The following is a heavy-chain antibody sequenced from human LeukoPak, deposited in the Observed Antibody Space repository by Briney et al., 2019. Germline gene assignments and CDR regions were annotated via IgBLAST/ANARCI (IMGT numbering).Heavy chain of an antibody. V-gene: IGHV3-43D*04. Sequence: PGGSLRLSCAASGFDFDDYMMHWVRQVQGKGLEWVSLISWDGGTTNYADSVKGRFTISRDNSKNSLYFLMNDLTAEDTAFYYCARGGYGGVFDYWGQGTLVTVSS. CDR2: ISWDGGTT. J-gene: IGHJ4*02. D-gene: IGHD4-23*01. CDR1: GFDFDDYM. CDR3: ARGGYGGVFDY.